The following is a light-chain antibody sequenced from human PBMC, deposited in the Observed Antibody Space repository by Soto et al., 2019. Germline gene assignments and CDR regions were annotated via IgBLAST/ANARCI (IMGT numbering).Light chain of an antibody. V-gene: IGKV1-39*01. CDR3: QQSFSTPFT. CDR1: QSISNY. Sequence: DIQKTQSPSSLSASVGDRVTITCRASQSISNYLNWYQQKPGKAPNLLIYAAFSLQSGVPSRFSGSGAGTDFTLTISSLQLEDFATYFCQQSFSTPFTFGPGTKVDIK. CDR2: AAF. J-gene: IGKJ3*01.